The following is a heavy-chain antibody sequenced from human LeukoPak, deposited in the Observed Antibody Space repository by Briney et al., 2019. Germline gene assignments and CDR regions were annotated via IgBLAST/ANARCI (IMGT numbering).Heavy chain of an antibody. D-gene: IGHD3-9*01. V-gene: IGHV3-23*01. CDR3: ANTYDILTDWCFDY. CDR2: ISGSGGST. Sequence: GGSLRLSCAASGFTLSNYGMSWVRQAPGKGLEWVSVISGSGGSTYYADSVKGRFTISRDNSKNTLYLQMNSLRAEDTAVYYCANTYDILTDWCFDYWGQGTLVTVSS. CDR1: GFTLSNYG. J-gene: IGHJ4*02.